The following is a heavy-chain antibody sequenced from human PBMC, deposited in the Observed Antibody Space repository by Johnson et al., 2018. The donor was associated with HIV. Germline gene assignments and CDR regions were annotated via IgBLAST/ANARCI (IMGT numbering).Heavy chain of an antibody. CDR1: GFTFSSYG. CDR2: IRYDGSNN. CDR3: ARGGIIHDAFDI. V-gene: IGHV3-30*02. Sequence: QVQLVESGGGVVQPGGSLRLSCAASGFTFSSYGMHWVRQAPGKGLEWVAFIRYDGSNNYFADSVKGRFTISRDNSKNTLYLQMSSLRAEDTAVYYCARGGIIHDAFDIWGQGTMVTVSS. D-gene: IGHD1-1*01. J-gene: IGHJ3*02.